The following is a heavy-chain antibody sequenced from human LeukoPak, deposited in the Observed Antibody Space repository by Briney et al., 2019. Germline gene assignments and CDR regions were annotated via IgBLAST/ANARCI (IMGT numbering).Heavy chain of an antibody. J-gene: IGHJ4*02. CDR1: GGSISSNC. V-gene: IGHV4-4*09. Sequence: PSETLSLTCTVSGGSISSNCWSWIRQPPGKGLEWIGCIYASGTTNCNPSLKGRLTISVDTSNSQFSLTVRSVTAADTAVYYCGGRGFWGQGTLVTVSS. D-gene: IGHD3-10*01. CDR3: GGRGF. CDR2: IYASGTT.